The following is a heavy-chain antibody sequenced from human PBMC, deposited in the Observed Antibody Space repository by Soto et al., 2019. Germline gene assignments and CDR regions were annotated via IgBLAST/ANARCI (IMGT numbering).Heavy chain of an antibody. D-gene: IGHD3-22*01. J-gene: IGHJ4*02. V-gene: IGHV3-15*07. CDR1: GFIFNGAW. CDR2: IKTRGESGPT. CDR3: FYYDTSGHSDY. Sequence: GGSLRLSCVASGFIFNGAWMHLIRQAPGRGPEWVALIKTRGESGPTDYATPVQGRFTISRDDSKNTLYLQMDSLKTEDTAVYYCFYYDTSGHSDYWGQGTLVTVSS.